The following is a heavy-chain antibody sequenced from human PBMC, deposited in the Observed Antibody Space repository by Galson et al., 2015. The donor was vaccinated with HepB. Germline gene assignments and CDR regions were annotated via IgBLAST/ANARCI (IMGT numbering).Heavy chain of an antibody. CDR2: IRYDEYEY. CDR1: GFSFSDYW. CDR3: VRDRTYKGGNFFDF. J-gene: IGHJ4*02. Sequence: SLRLSCAASGFSFSDYWMSWIRQAPGKRPEWVANIRYDEYEYYYADFVKGRFTISRDNARNPVFLQMSSLRRDDTAVYYCVRDRTYKGGNFFDFWGQGALVTVSS. V-gene: IGHV3-7*03. D-gene: IGHD3-10*01.